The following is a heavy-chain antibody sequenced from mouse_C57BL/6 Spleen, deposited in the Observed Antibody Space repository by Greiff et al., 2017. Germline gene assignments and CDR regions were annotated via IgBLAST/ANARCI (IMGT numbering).Heavy chain of an antibody. CDR2: IVPNSGGT. D-gene: IGHD2-13*01. Sequence: QVQLQQPGAELVKPGASVKLSCKASGYTFTSYWMHWVKQRPGRGLEWIGRIVPNSGGTKYNEKFKSKATLTVDKPSSTAYMQLSSLTSEDSAVYYCAYCGDPDAMDYWGQGTSVTVSS. V-gene: IGHV1-72*01. CDR3: AYCGDPDAMDY. CDR1: GYTFTSYW. J-gene: IGHJ4*01.